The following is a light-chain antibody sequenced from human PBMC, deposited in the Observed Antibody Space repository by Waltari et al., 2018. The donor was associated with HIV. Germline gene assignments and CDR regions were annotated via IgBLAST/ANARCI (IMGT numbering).Light chain of an antibody. CDR1: SEHSSYA. Sequence: HLVLTQSPSASASLGASVKVTCNPSSEHSSYAIAWHQHRPETGPRYLMKLNSDGSLDRGDGIPDRFSGSSSGAERYLIISSLQSDDEADYYCQTWGTGIVVFGGGTKLTVL. V-gene: IGLV4-69*01. CDR3: QTWGTGIVV. J-gene: IGLJ3*02. CDR2: LNSDGSL.